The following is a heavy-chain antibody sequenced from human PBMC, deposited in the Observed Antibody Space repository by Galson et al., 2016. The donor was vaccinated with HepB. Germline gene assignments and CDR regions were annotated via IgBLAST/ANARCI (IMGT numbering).Heavy chain of an antibody. CDR1: GGTFSTYT. V-gene: IGHV1-69*06. Sequence: SVKVSCKASGGTFSTYTISWVRQAPGQGPEWMGGIIPIFATTNYAQKFQGRVTFTADKSTSTAYMELTSLRSEDTAVDYCAWGDTMSTWAIDYWGQGTLVTVSS. CDR2: IIPIFATT. D-gene: IGHD2/OR15-2a*01. CDR3: AWGDTMSTWAIDY. J-gene: IGHJ4*02.